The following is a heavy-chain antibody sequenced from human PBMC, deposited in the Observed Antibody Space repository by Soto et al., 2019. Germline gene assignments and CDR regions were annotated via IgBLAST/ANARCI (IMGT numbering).Heavy chain of an antibody. Sequence: YMNSVKGRFTISRHNSKNTLYLQMNSLRPEDTAVYYCVRELRYLAYLPPEVFDLWGQGTMVTVSS. D-gene: IGHD3-9*01. CDR3: VRELRYLAYLPPEVFDL. V-gene: IGHV3-53*04. J-gene: IGHJ3*01.